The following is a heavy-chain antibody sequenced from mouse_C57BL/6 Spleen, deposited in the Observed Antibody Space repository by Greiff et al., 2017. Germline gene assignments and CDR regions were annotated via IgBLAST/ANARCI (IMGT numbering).Heavy chain of an antibody. CDR2: IYPSDSET. J-gene: IGHJ4*01. CDR1: GYTFTSYW. V-gene: IGHV1-61*01. Sequence: VQLQQPGAELVRPGSSVKLSCKASGYTFTSYWMDWVKQRPGQGLEWIGNIYPSDSETHYNQKFKDKATLTVDKSSSTAYMQLSSLTSEDSAVYYCARRVYYAMDYWGQGTSVTVSS. CDR3: ARRVYYAMDY.